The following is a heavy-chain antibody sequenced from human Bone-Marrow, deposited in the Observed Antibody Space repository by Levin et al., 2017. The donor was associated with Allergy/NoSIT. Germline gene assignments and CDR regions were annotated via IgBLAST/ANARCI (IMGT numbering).Heavy chain of an antibody. V-gene: IGHV3-30*18. Sequence: PGGSLRLSCAASGFTLRNYGMHWVRQAPGKGLEWVAAISYDGSKEFYIDSVKGRFVVSRDDSKNTVYLQMNSLRGEDTAVYYCAKDETYSSGWYRCGFWGHGTLVTVSS. CDR2: ISYDGSKE. CDR3: AKDETYSSGWYRCGF. J-gene: IGHJ5*01. D-gene: IGHD6-19*01. CDR1: GFTLRNYG.